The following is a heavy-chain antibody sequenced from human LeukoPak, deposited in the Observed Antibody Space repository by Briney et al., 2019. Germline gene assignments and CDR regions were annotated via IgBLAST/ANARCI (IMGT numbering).Heavy chain of an antibody. CDR1: GGSISSYY. CDR2: IYYSGST. Sequence: PSETLSLTCPVSGGSISSYYWSWIRQPPGKGLEWIGYIYYSGSTNYNPSLKSRVTISVDTSKNQFSLKLSSVTAADTAVYYCARQESEYSSYYFDYWGQGTLVTVSS. D-gene: IGHD6-6*01. J-gene: IGHJ4*02. CDR3: ARQESEYSSYYFDY. V-gene: IGHV4-59*08.